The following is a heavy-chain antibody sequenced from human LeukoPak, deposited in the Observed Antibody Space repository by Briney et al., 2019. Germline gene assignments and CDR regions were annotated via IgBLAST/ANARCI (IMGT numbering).Heavy chain of an antibody. CDR3: TRDPTYYLRYGYFDF. D-gene: IGHD3-9*01. V-gene: IGHV3-21*01. Sequence: GGSLRLSCAASGFSLTSSAMNLVRQAPGKGLEWVSSINSVSSHIYYANSVRGRFTISRDNAKNSLYLQMSSLTAEDTAVYYCTRDPTYYLRYGYFDFWGQGVLVTVSS. CDR2: INSVSSHI. CDR1: GFSLTSSA. J-gene: IGHJ4*02.